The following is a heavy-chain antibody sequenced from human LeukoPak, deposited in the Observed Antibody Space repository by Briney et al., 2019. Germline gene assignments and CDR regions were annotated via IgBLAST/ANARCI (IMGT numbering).Heavy chain of an antibody. D-gene: IGHD6-19*01. CDR2: ISWNSDTI. J-gene: IGHJ4*02. Sequence: GRSLRLSCAASGFTFDDYGMHWVRQAPGKGLEWVSAISWNSDTIGYADSVKGRFTISRGNAKTSLYLQMNSLRAEDTALYYCTAHSSGLDYWGQGTLVTVSS. V-gene: IGHV3-9*01. CDR3: TAHSSGLDY. CDR1: GFTFDDYG.